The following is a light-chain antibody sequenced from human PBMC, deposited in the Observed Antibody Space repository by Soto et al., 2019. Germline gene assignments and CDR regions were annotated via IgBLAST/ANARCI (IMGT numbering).Light chain of an antibody. J-gene: IGKJ1*01. V-gene: IGKV3-20*01. CDR1: QSVTSNY. CDR3: QQYGHSRT. Sequence: EIVLTQSPGTLSLSPGERATLSCRASQSVTSNYLAWSQQKPGQAPRLLIYGASSRATGISDRFSGSGSGTDFTLTISRLEPEDSAVYYCQQYGHSRTFGQGTKVDIK. CDR2: GAS.